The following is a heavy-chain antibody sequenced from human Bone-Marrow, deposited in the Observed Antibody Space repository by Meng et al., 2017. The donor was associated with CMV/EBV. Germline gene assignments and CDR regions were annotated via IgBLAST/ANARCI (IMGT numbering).Heavy chain of an antibody. V-gene: IGHV3-30*02. CDR2: IRYDGSNK. D-gene: IGHD3-3*01. CDR3: AKDGTGITIFGVDIYYFDY. Sequence: QVQLVESGGGGVQPGGSLRLSCAASGFTFSSYGMHWVRQAPGKGLEWVAFIRYDGSNKYYADSVKGRFTISRDNSKNTLYLQMNSLRAEDTAVYYCAKDGTGITIFGVDIYYFDYWGQGPLVTVVS. CDR1: GFTFSSYG. J-gene: IGHJ4*02.